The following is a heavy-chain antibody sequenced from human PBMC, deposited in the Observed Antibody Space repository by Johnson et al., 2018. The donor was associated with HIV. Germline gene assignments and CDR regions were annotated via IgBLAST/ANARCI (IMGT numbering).Heavy chain of an antibody. D-gene: IGHD3-16*01. J-gene: IGHJ3*02. Sequence: QVQLVESGGGLVKPGGSLRLSCVGSGFAFSDYYMSWVRQAPGKGLEWIAYISGGSAGTFYADSVKGRFTISRDNSKNTLYLQMNSLRPEDTAVYYCARGSRYTHDNDDVYLLHAFDIWGQGTVVTVSS. V-gene: IGHV3-11*06. CDR1: GFAFSDYY. CDR3: ARGSRYTHDNDDVYLLHAFDI. CDR2: ISGGSAGT.